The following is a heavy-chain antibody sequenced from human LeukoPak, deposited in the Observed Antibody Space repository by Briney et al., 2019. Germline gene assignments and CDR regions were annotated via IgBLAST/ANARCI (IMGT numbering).Heavy chain of an antibody. CDR2: TSSSDPGT. CDR3: AKATGYLL. CDR1: GFPLSSYA. D-gene: IGHD1-14*01. Sequence: GGSLRLSCAASGFPLSSYAMSWVRQGPGKGLEWVAATSSSDPGTYHADSVRGRFTISRDNSKNTLYLQMNRLRVEDAAVYYCAKATGYLLWGQGTLVIVSS. J-gene: IGHJ4*02. V-gene: IGHV3-23*01.